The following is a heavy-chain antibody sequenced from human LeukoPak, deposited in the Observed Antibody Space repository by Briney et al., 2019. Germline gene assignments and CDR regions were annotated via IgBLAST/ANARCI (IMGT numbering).Heavy chain of an antibody. J-gene: IGHJ3*02. CDR1: GFTFSSYS. Sequence: GRSLRLSCAASGFTFSSYSMNWVRQAPGKGLEWVSSISSSSSYIYYADSVKGRFTISRDNAKNSLYLQMNSLRAEDTAVYYCARVAPAGKSYDIWGQGTMVTVSS. CDR2: ISSSSSYI. V-gene: IGHV3-21*01. CDR3: ARVAPAGKSYDI. D-gene: IGHD2-2*01.